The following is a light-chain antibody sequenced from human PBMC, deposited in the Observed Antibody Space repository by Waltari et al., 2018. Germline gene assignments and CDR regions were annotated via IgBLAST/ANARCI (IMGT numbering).Light chain of an antibody. CDR3: QQYHTYWT. J-gene: IGKJ1*01. CDR1: QSVSSN. V-gene: IGKV3-15*01. CDR2: GAS. Sequence: EIVMTQSPATLSVSPGERATLSCRASQSVSSNLAWYQQKPGQAPRLLIYGASTRANGIPARFSGSGSGTEFTLTISSLQSEDFATYYCQQYHTYWTFGQGTKVEIK.